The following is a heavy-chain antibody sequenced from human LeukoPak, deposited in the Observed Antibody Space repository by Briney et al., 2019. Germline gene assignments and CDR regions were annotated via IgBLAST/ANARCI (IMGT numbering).Heavy chain of an antibody. V-gene: IGHV1-2*02. D-gene: IGHD3/OR15-3a*01. CDR1: GYTFTVYY. J-gene: IGHJ4*02. CDR3: ARDGGWTVDYYFDY. CDR2: INPNSGGT. Sequence: RASVRVSCKASGYTFTVYYMHWVRQAPGQGREWMGWINPNSGGTNYAQKFQGRVTMTRDTSTSTVYMELSSLRPEDTAVYYCARDGGWTVDYYFDYWGQGTLVTVSS.